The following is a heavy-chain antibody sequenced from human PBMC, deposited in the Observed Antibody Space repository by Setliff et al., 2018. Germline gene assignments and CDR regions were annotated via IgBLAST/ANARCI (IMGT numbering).Heavy chain of an antibody. CDR3: ARRGERFFNWFDP. J-gene: IGHJ5*02. CDR1: GYSFTDYW. V-gene: IGHV5-51*01. D-gene: IGHD2-21*01. Sequence: GESLTLSCKGSGYSFTDYWIAWVRQTPGKGLEWMGTIYPGNADTGYSPSFQGQVTISTDTSINTAFLQWNNLKASDTAVYYCARRGERFFNWFDPWGQGTLGTVSS. CDR2: IYPGNADT.